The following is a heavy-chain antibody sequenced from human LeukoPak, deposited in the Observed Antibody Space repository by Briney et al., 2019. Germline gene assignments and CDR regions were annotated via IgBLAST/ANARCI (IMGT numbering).Heavy chain of an antibody. Sequence: GGSLRLSCAASGFTFSSYAMHWVRQAPGKGLEWVAVISYDGSNKYYADSVKGRFTISRDNSKNTLYLQMNSLRAEDTAVYYCARGESQQLAWGYWGQGTLVTVSS. V-gene: IGHV3-30-3*01. CDR2: ISYDGSNK. CDR1: GFTFSSYA. CDR3: ARGESQQLAWGY. D-gene: IGHD6-13*01. J-gene: IGHJ4*02.